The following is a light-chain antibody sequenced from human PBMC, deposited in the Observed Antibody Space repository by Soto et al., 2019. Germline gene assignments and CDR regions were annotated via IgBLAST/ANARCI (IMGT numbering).Light chain of an antibody. CDR2: DVS. J-gene: IGLJ2*01. Sequence: QSALTQPASVSGTPGQSITISCTGTSSDVGYYDYVSWYQQHPGKAPKLLISDVSNRPSGISNRFSGSKFANTASLTISGLQAEDEADYYCTSYISDNTLVFGGGTKLTVL. CDR1: SSDVGYYDY. CDR3: TSYISDNTLV. V-gene: IGLV2-14*03.